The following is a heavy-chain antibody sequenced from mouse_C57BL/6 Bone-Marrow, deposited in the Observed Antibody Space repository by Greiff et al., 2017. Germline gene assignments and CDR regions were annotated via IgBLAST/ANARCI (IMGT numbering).Heavy chain of an antibody. D-gene: IGHD1-1*01. Sequence: VQLKQPGAELVRPGTSVKLSCKASGYTFTSYWMHWVKQRPGQGLEWIGVIDPSDSYTNYNQKFKGKATLTVDTSSSTAYMQLSSLTSEGSVVYYGAKGSVSTVVRYFDVWGTGTTVTVSS. CDR2: IDPSDSYT. CDR3: AKGSVSTVVRYFDV. J-gene: IGHJ1*03. CDR1: GYTFTSYW. V-gene: IGHV1-59*01.